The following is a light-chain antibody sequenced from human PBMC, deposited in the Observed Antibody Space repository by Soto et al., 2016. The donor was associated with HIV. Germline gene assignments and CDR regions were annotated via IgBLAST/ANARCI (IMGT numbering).Light chain of an antibody. V-gene: IGLV3-19*01. Sequence: SSELTQDPAVSVALGQTVRITCQGDNLRSYFASWYQQKPGQAPVLVIYGKNNRPSGIPDRFSGSSSGNTASLTITGAQAEDEADYYCNSRDSSGYHRVFGGGTKLTAL. CDR2: GKN. CDR1: NLRSYF. CDR3: NSRDSSGYHRV. J-gene: IGLJ2*01.